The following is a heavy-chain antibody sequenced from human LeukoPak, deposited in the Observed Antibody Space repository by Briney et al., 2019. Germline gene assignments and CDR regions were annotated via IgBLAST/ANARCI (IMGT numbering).Heavy chain of an antibody. CDR1: GFTFSSYA. V-gene: IGHV3-23*01. D-gene: IGHD2-2*03. CDR3: AKDGYCSSTSCLFALIDS. CDR2: ISGGGDTT. J-gene: IGHJ4*02. Sequence: VRLGGSLRLSCAASGFTFSSYAMSWVRQAPGKGLEWVSAISGGGDTTYYADSVRGRFTISRDNSKNLLYLQMNSLRAEDAAVYYCAKDGYCSSTSCLFALIDSWGQGTLVTVSS.